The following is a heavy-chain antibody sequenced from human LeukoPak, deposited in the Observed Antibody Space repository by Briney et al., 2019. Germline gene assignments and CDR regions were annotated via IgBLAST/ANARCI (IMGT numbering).Heavy chain of an antibody. D-gene: IGHD6-6*01. J-gene: IGHJ4*02. CDR2: INHSGST. CDR3: ASLRPPNYFDY. CDR1: GGSFSGYY. Sequence: SETLSLTCAVYGGSFSGYYWSWIRQPPGKGLEWIGEINHSGSTYYNPSLKSRVTISGDTSKNQFSLRLSSVTAADMAVYYCASLRPPNYFDYWGQGTLVTVSS. V-gene: IGHV4-34*01.